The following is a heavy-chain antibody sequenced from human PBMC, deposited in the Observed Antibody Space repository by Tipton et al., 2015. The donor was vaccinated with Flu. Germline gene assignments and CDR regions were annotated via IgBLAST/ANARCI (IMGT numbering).Heavy chain of an antibody. CDR1: GYSFINYW. J-gene: IGHJ4*02. V-gene: IGHV5-51*03. D-gene: IGHD5-24*01. Sequence: QSGAEVKKPRESLKISCKASGYSFINYWIGWVRQVPGKGLEWVGIIYPGDSDTRYSPSFQGQVTISADKSISTAYLQWSSLKASDTAIYYCVRARWLQSIGDDWGQGALVTVSS. CDR3: VRARWLQSIGDD. CDR2: IYPGDSDT.